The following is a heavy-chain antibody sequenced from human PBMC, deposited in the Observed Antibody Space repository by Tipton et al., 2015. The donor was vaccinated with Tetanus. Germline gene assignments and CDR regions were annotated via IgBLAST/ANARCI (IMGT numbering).Heavy chain of an antibody. V-gene: IGHV4-59*01. CDR1: GGSISSYY. J-gene: IGHJ5*02. Sequence: TLSLTCTVSGGSISSYYWSWIRQPPGKGLEWIGYIYYSGSTNYNPSLKSRVTISVDTSKNQFSLKLSSVTAADTAAYYCARGVRLERLPWFDPWGQGTLVTVSS. CDR3: ARGVRLERLPWFDP. D-gene: IGHD1-1*01. CDR2: IYYSGST.